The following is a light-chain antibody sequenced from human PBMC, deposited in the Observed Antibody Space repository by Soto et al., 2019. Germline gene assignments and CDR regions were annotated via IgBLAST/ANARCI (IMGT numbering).Light chain of an antibody. Sequence: EIVLTQSPGTLYLSPGEIATLSCRASQSVSTRLAWYQQKPGQAPRLLIYGASTRATGIPARFSGSGSDTEFTLTISSLQSEDFAVYYCQQYNSWPPYTFGQGNKLEIK. CDR2: GAS. J-gene: IGKJ2*01. CDR3: QQYNSWPPYT. CDR1: QSVSTR. V-gene: IGKV3-15*01.